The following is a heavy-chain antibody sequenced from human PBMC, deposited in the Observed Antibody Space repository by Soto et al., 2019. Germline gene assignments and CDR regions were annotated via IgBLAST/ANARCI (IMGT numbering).Heavy chain of an antibody. D-gene: IGHD6-19*01. CDR2: ISGSGGST. V-gene: IGHV3-23*01. J-gene: IGHJ4*02. Sequence: EVQLLESGGGLVQPGGSLRLSCAASGFTFSSYAMSCVRQAPGKGLEWVSAISGSGGSTYYADSVKGRFTISRDNSKNTLDLQMNSLRDEDTAVYYCARAVSWLYYLDYWGQGTLVTVSS. CDR1: GFTFSSYA. CDR3: ARAVSWLYYLDY.